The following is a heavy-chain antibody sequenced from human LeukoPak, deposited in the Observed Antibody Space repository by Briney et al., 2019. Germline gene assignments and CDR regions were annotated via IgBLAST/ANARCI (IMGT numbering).Heavy chain of an antibody. CDR3: VRSEGYCSGDCYYFMDV. Sequence: GGSLRLSCATSGFTFSSYHFNWVRQAPGKGLEWVSSISSSSSYIYYADSVRGRFSISRDNDKDLLSLQMSSLRAEDTAVYYCVRSEGYCSGDCYYFMDVWGKGTAVAVSS. CDR1: GFTFSSYH. CDR2: ISSSSSYI. J-gene: IGHJ6*04. V-gene: IGHV3-21*01. D-gene: IGHD2-15*01.